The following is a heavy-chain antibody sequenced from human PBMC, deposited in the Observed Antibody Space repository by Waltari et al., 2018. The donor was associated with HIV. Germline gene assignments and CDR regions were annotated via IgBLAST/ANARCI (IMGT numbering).Heavy chain of an antibody. CDR1: DLTVRTHY. J-gene: IGHJ6*02. Sequence: PGGSLRVHCWASDLTVRTHYMYWLRQSPGKGLQGVALSNSRGAAFYPNAVKGRFSGSRDDRQNAMVLELKNLKVDDSGIYYWARELREAWSGDLRDYTGLDVWGRGTTVT. V-gene: IGHV3-53*01. CDR2: SNSRGAA. CDR3: ARELREAWSGDLRDYTGLDV. D-gene: IGHD2-2*02.